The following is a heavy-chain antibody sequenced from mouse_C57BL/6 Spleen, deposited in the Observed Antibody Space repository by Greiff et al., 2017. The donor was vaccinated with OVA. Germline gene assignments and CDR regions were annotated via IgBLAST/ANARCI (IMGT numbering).Heavy chain of an antibody. J-gene: IGHJ4*01. V-gene: IGHV1-80*01. D-gene: IGHD2-3*01. CDR1: GYAFSSYW. CDR2: IYPGDGDT. Sequence: VKLQQSGAELVKPGASVKISCKASGYAFSSYWMNWVKQRPGKGLEWIGQIYPGDGDTNYNGKFKGKATLTADKSSSTAYMQLSSLTSEDSAVYFCARGGYDPAMDYWGQGTSVTVSS. CDR3: ARGGYDPAMDY.